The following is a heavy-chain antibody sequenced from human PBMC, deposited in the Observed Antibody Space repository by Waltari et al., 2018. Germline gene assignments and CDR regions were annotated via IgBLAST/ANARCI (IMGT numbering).Heavy chain of an antibody. CDR2: FDPEEGET. D-gene: IGHD2-15*01. J-gene: IGHJ4*02. CDR1: GYTLTELS. Sequence: QVQLVQSGAEVKKPGASVKVSCKVSGYTLTELSLHWVRQAPGQGLEWMGGFDPEEGETINEQKCKGRVTMTEDTSTDTAYMELSSLRSEDTAVYYCATGPPGRRIVVVDWGQGTLVTVSS. CDR3: ATGPPGRRIVVVD. V-gene: IGHV1-24*01.